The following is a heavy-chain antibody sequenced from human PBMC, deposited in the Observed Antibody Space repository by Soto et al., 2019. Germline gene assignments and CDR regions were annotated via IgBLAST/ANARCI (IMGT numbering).Heavy chain of an antibody. V-gene: IGHV4-59*01. CDR1: GGSMSGYY. CDR3: ARSIAVPSGHIDH. J-gene: IGHJ4*02. Sequence: QVQLQESGPGLVKPSETLSLTCRVSGGSMSGYYWSWVRLAPGKGLEWIGYVYYTGSTNYNPSLQSRVSISVDTSNKHFSLSLSLVTAVDTAVSFCARSIAVPSGHIDHWGQGIRVTISS. CDR2: VYYTGST. D-gene: IGHD6-6*01.